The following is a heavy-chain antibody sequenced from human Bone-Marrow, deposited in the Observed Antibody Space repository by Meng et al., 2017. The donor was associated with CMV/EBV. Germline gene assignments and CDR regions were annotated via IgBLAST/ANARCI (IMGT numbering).Heavy chain of an antibody. Sequence: GESLKISCAASGFTFSDYYMSWIRQAPGKGLEWVSYISSSGSTIYYADSVKGRFTISRDNAKNSLYLQMNSLRAEDTAVYYCARLSSWFKNFDYWGQGTLVTVSS. CDR3: ARLSSWFKNFDY. J-gene: IGHJ4*02. D-gene: IGHD6-13*01. CDR2: ISSSGSTI. CDR1: GFTFSDYY. V-gene: IGHV3-11*04.